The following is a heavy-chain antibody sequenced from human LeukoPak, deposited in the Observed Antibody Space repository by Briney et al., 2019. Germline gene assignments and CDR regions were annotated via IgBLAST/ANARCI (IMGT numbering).Heavy chain of an antibody. J-gene: IGHJ4*02. CDR3: ARVSSSGYYGACDY. CDR1: GFTYSSYA. CDR2: ISVSGGST. V-gene: IGHV3-23*01. Sequence: GGSLRLSCAASGFTYSSYAMSWVRQAPGKRLEWVSAISVSGGSTYYADSVRGRFTISRDNSKNTLYLQMNSLRAEDTALYYCARVSSSGYYGACDYWGQGTLVTVSS. D-gene: IGHD3-22*01.